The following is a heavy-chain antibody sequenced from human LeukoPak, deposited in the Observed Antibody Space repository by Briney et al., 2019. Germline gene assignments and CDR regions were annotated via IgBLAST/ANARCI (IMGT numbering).Heavy chain of an antibody. Sequence: SETLSLTCTVSGGSISSYYWSWIRQPPGKGLEWIGYIYYSGRTNYNPSLKSRVTISVDTSKNQFSLKLSSVTAADTAVYYCARVHPLRYFDWLLDAFDIWGQGTMVTVSS. J-gene: IGHJ3*02. CDR3: ARVHPLRYFDWLLDAFDI. D-gene: IGHD3-9*01. CDR2: IYYSGRT. V-gene: IGHV4-59*12. CDR1: GGSISSYY.